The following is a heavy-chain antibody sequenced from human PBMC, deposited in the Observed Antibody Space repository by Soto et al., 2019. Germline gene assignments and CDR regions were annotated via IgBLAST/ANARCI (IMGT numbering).Heavy chain of an antibody. V-gene: IGHV1-18*01. D-gene: IGHD1-26*01. CDR2: ITAYNGNT. Sequence: QIQLVQSGAEVKKPGASVMVSCKASGYTFTSYGISWVRQAPGQGLDWMGWITAYNGNTNYAQKLQGRVIMTADTSTSTDYMELRGLRTDDTAGYYCARGGVGSTTTWFDPWGQGTLVTVSS. CDR1: GYTFTSYG. CDR3: ARGGVGSTTTWFDP. J-gene: IGHJ5*02.